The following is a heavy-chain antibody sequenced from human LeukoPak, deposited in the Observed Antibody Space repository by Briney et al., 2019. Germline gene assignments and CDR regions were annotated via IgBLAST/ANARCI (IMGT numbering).Heavy chain of an antibody. CDR1: GFTVSSNY. CDR3: ARDVTSGWYRFDP. Sequence: GGSLRLSCAASGFTVSSNYMSWVRQAPGKGLEWVSVIYSGGSTYYADSVKGRFTISRDNSKNTLYLQMSSLRAEVTAVYYCARDVTSGWYRFDPWGQGTLVAVSS. CDR2: IYSGGST. V-gene: IGHV3-66*02. D-gene: IGHD6-19*01. J-gene: IGHJ5*02.